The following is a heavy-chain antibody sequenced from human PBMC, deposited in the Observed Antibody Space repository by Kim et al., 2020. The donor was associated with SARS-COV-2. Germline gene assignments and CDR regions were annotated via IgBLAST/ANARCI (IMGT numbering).Heavy chain of an antibody. CDR2: IYSGGST. CDR1: GFTVSSNY. CDR3: AREGYSYGYFFGGWFDP. Sequence: GGSLRLSCAASGFTVSSNYMSWVRQAPGKGLEWVSVIYSGGSTYYADSVKGRFTISRDNSKNTLYLQMNSLRAEDTAVYYCAREGYSYGYFFGGWFDPWGQGTLVTVSS. D-gene: IGHD5-18*01. J-gene: IGHJ5*02. V-gene: IGHV3-53*01.